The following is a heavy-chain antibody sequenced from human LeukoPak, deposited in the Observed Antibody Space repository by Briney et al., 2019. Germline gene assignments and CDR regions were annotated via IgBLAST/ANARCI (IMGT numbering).Heavy chain of an antibody. J-gene: IGHJ6*02. CDR3: AKSLAAAGYYYGMDV. V-gene: IGHV1-24*01. Sequence: GASVKVSCKVSGYTLTELSMHWMRQAPGKGLEWMGGFDPDDGETIYAQKSQGRVTMTEDTSTDTAYMELSSLRSEDTAVYYCAKSLAAAGYYYGMDVWGQGTTVTVSS. CDR2: FDPDDGET. D-gene: IGHD6-25*01. CDR1: GYTLTELS.